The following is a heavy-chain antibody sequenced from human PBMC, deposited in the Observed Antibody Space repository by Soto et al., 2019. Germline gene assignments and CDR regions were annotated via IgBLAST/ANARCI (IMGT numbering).Heavy chain of an antibody. V-gene: IGHV4-31*03. Sequence: SETLSLTCTVSGDSVISDGFYWSWIRQHPGKGLECIGYIFYSGSTHYNPSLKSRVRISVDTSKNQFSLNLNSVTAADTAVYYCASGRTYYYGSGTYGFDYWGQGALVTVSS. J-gene: IGHJ4*02. D-gene: IGHD3-10*01. CDR2: IFYSGST. CDR3: ASGRTYYYGSGTYGFDY. CDR1: GDSVISDGFY.